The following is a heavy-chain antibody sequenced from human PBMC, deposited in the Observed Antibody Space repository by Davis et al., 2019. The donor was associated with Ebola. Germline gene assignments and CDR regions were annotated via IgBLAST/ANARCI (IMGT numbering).Heavy chain of an antibody. J-gene: IGHJ5*02. Sequence: SETLSLTCTVSGGSISSYYWSWIRPPPGKVLEWIGYIYYSGSTNYNPSLKSRVTISVDTSKNQFSLKLSSVTAADTAVYYCARASPYYDILTGYSWNWFDPWGQGTLVTVSS. D-gene: IGHD3-9*01. V-gene: IGHV4-59*01. CDR2: IYYSGST. CDR1: GGSISSYY. CDR3: ARASPYYDILTGYSWNWFDP.